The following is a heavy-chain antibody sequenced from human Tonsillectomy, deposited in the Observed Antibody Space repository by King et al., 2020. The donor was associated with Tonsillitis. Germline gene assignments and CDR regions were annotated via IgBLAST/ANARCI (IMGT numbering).Heavy chain of an antibody. Sequence: DVQLVESGGGLVKPGGSLRLSCAASGFTFSIYSMNWVRQAPGKGLEWVSSIRSSSSYIYYADSVKGRFTISRDNAKNSLYLQMNSLRAEDTAVYYCARVRYDSRCYYYVDYWGQGTLVTGSS. CDR3: ARVRYDSRCYYYVDY. CDR1: GFTFSIYS. CDR2: IRSSSSYI. V-gene: IGHV3-21*01. J-gene: IGHJ4*02. D-gene: IGHD3-22*01.